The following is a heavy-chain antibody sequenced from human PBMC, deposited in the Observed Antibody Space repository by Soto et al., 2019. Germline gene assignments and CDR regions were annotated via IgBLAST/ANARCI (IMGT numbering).Heavy chain of an antibody. CDR1: GFTFSSYG. J-gene: IGHJ4*02. CDR3: ARPDSSGYYWGLDY. CDR2: IWYDGSNK. Sequence: QVQLVESGGGVVQPGRYLRLSCAASGFTFSSYGMHWVRQAPGKGLEWVALIWYDGSNKYYADSVKGRFTISRDNSKNTLYLQLNSLRAEDTAVYYCARPDSSGYYWGLDYWGQGTLVTVSS. D-gene: IGHD3-22*01. V-gene: IGHV3-33*01.